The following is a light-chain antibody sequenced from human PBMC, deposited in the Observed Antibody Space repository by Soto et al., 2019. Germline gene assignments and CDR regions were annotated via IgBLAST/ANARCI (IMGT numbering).Light chain of an antibody. V-gene: IGLV2-8*01. Sequence: QSALTQPPSASGSPGQSVTISCTGSSSDVGGYNYGSWYQQHPGKAPKLMIYEVSKRPSGVPDRLSGSKSGNTASLTVSGLQAEDEAHYYCSSYGGSNTVVFGGGTKLTVL. CDR3: SSYGGSNTVV. CDR1: SSDVGGYNY. J-gene: IGLJ2*01. CDR2: EVS.